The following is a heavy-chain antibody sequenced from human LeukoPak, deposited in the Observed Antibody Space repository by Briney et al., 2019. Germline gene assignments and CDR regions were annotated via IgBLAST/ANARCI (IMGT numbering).Heavy chain of an antibody. CDR3: ARWAGSYGHTYYFDY. V-gene: IGHV5-51*01. Sequence: GESLKISCQASGYKFISHWIGWVRQMPGKGLEWMGIIYPGDSDTRYSPSFQGQVTISADKSISTAYLQWSSLKASDTAMYYCARWAGSYGHTYYFDYWGQGTLVTVSS. D-gene: IGHD5-18*01. J-gene: IGHJ4*02. CDR2: IYPGDSDT. CDR1: GYKFISHW.